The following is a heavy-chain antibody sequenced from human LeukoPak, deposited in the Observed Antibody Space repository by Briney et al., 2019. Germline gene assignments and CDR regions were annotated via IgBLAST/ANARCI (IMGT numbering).Heavy chain of an antibody. Sequence: SSETLSLTCTVSSGSISNYYWSWIRQPAGKGLEWIGRVYSSGSTNFNPSLKSRVTMSVDTSKNQFSLKLSSVTAADTAVYYCARLYCGGDCYSRWYFDLWGRGTLVTVSS. D-gene: IGHD2-21*02. J-gene: IGHJ2*01. CDR1: SGSISNYY. V-gene: IGHV4-4*07. CDR2: VYSSGST. CDR3: ARLYCGGDCYSRWYFDL.